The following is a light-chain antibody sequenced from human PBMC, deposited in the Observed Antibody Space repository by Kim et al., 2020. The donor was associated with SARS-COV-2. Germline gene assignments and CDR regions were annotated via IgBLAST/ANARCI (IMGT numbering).Light chain of an antibody. J-gene: IGKJ4*01. Sequence: EIVMTQSPATLSVSPGERATLSCRASQSINSNLAWYQQKPGQAPRLLIYGASTRVTGIPARLSGSGSGTEFTLTISSLQSEDFAVYYCKQYHDWHRLTFGGGTKVDIK. V-gene: IGKV3-15*01. CDR1: QSINSN. CDR2: GAS. CDR3: KQYHDWHRLT.